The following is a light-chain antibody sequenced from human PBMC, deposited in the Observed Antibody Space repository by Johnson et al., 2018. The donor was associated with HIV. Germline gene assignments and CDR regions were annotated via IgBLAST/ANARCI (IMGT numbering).Light chain of an antibody. CDR3: GTWDSSLGAWV. Sequence: QSVLTQAPSVSAAPGQMVSISCSGSSSNIGKNYVSWYQQFPGTAPKLLIHENKKRPSGIPDRFSGSKSGTSATLDITGLQTGDEADYYCGTWDSSLGAWVVGTGTKVTVL. V-gene: IGLV1-51*02. CDR1: SSNIGKNY. CDR2: ENK. J-gene: IGLJ1*01.